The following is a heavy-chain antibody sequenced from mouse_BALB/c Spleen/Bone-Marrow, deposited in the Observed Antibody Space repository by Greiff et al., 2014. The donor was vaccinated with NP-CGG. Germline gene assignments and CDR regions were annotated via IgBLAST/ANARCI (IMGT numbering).Heavy chain of an antibody. D-gene: IGHD2-2*01. Sequence: VQLQESGPGLVAPSQSLSITCTVSGFSLTSYGVHWVRQPPGKGLEWLGVIWAGGSANYKSALMSRLSTSKDNSKSQVFLKMNSLQTDDTAMYYCARGGYGYDGTFAYWGQGTLVTVSA. CDR2: IWAGGSA. J-gene: IGHJ3*01. V-gene: IGHV2-9*02. CDR3: ARGGYGYDGTFAY. CDR1: GFSLTSYG.